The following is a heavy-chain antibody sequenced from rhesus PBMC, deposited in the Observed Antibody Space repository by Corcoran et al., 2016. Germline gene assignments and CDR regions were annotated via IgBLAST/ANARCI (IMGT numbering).Heavy chain of an antibody. J-gene: IGHJ4*01. CDR3: ASGYLRKLLDY. Sequence: QVQLQESGPGLVKPSETLSLTCAVSGGSISSGYYYWSWFPKPPGEGLEWIGYITYSGSTSYNPSLKSRVSISRDTSKNQFVMKLSSVTTADTAVYYCASGYLRKLLDYWGQGVLVTVSS. D-gene: IGHD6-13*01. CDR1: GGSISSGYYY. V-gene: IGHV4-122*02. CDR2: ITYSGST.